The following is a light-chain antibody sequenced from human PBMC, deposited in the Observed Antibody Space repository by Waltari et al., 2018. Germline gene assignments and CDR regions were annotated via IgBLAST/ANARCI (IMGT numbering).Light chain of an antibody. V-gene: IGLV2-23*02. CDR1: SSDVGRYVL. CDR3: CSYAGSSVFKVL. CDR2: EVN. Sequence: QSALTQPASVSGSPGQSITISCTGTSSDVGRYVLVSWYQQHPGKAPKPMIYEVNKRPLGVSGRFSGLKFGSTAFLTISGPQAEEEAHYYCCSYAGSSVFKVLFGGGTKLTVL. J-gene: IGLJ2*01.